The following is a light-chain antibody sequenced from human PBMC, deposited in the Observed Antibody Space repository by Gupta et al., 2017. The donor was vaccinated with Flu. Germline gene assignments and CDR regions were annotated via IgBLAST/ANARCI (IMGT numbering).Light chain of an antibody. CDR1: QSVNTN. CDR2: GTS. J-gene: IGKJ1*01. V-gene: IGKV3-15*01. Sequence: GERATLSCRASQSVNTNLAWYQQKPGQAPRLLIYGTSTRATGIPARFSGSGSGTEFTLTISSLQSEDFAIYYCQQYNDWPETFGQGTKVEIK. CDR3: QQYNDWPET.